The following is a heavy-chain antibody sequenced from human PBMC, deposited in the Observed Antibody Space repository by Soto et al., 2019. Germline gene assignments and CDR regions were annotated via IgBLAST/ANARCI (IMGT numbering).Heavy chain of an antibody. Sequence: PGGSLRLSCAASGFTFSSYGMHWVRQAPGKGLEWVAVISYDGSNKYYADSVKGRFTISRDNSKNTLYLQMNSLRAEDTAVYYCAKELAGRYGYYYGMDVWGQGTTVTVSS. CDR2: ISYDGSNK. CDR3: AKELAGRYGYYYGMDV. V-gene: IGHV3-30*18. D-gene: IGHD1-20*01. J-gene: IGHJ6*02. CDR1: GFTFSSYG.